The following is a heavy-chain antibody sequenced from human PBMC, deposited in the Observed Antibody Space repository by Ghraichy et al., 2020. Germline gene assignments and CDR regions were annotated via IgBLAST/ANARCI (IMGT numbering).Heavy chain of an antibody. CDR2: IYSGGIT. V-gene: IGHV3-53*01. D-gene: IGHD6-19*01. CDR1: GFTVSSNC. Sequence: GGSLRLSCAASGFTVSSNCVTWVRQAPGKGLEWVSVIYSGGITSYADSVKGRFTISRDKSKNTVYLQMNSLRAEDTAVYYCARVVKVVTSGWLDYWGQGILVTVSS. CDR3: ARVVKVVTSGWLDY. J-gene: IGHJ4*02.